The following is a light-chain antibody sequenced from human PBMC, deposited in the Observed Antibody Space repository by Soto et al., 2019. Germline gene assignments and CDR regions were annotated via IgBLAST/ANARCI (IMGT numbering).Light chain of an antibody. CDR2: GAS. CDR3: QQYGSSLYT. V-gene: IGKV3-20*01. Sequence: EIVLTQSPGTLSLSPGERATLSCRASQSVSSSYLAWYQQKPGQAPRLLIYGASSRATGIPDRFSGSGSGTDFTLTISRLEPEDFAVYSCQQYGSSLYTFARGTKLEIK. CDR1: QSVSSSY. J-gene: IGKJ2*01.